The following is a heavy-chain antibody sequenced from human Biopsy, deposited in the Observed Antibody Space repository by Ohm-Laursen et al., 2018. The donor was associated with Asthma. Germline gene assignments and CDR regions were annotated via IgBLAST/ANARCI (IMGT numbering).Heavy chain of an antibody. CDR1: LFTFTIYS. CDR2: IIVIFLTT. J-gene: IGHJ4*02. Sequence: SLILSFTASLFTFTIYSITFFLHSPLNFLYFFSSIIVIFLTTYYTDSVKGRFTISRDNSNNKLYLQMNSLRAEDTDVYYCAKVRDYDILTGPPGFDYWGQGTLVTVSS. V-gene: IGHV3-23*01. D-gene: IGHD3-9*01. CDR3: AKVRDYDILTGPPGFDY.